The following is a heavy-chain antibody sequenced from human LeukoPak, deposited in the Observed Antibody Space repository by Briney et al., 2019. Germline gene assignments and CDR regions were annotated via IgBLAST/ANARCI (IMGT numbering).Heavy chain of an antibody. D-gene: IGHD4-17*01. CDR3: ARYGDNDYLYFDL. CDR1: GGTFSGYG. V-gene: IGHV1-69*05. Sequence: SVKVSCKASGGTFSGYGFSWVRQAPGQGLEWMGKIIPVFGTAIYAQKFQGRVAITTDASTSTVYMALSSLRSEDTAVYYCARYGDNDYLYFDLWGRGSLVTVSS. CDR2: IIPVFGTA. J-gene: IGHJ2*01.